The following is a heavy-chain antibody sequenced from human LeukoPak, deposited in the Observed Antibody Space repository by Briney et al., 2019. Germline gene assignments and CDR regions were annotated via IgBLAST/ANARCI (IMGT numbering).Heavy chain of an antibody. V-gene: IGHV1-2*02. Sequence: ASVKVSCKASGYTFTGYYMHWVRQAPGQGLEWMGWINPNSGGTNYAQKFQGRVTMTRDTAISTAYMELSRLRSDDTAVYYCASDWGLSQLEYCSNTNCYMGAFDIWGQGTMVTVSS. CDR1: GYTFTGYY. CDR3: ASDWGLSQLEYCSNTNCYMGAFDI. J-gene: IGHJ3*02. CDR2: INPNSGGT. D-gene: IGHD2-2*02.